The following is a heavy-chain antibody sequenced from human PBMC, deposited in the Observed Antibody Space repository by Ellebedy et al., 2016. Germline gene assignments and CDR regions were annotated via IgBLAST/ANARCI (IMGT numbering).Heavy chain of an antibody. CDR1: GGTFSSYA. D-gene: IGHD6-19*01. J-gene: IGHJ6*02. Sequence: SVKVSXXASGGTFSSYAISWVRQAPGQGLEWMGGIIPIFGTANYAQKFQGRVTITADESTSTAYMELSSLRSEDTAVYYCARNRRGRSGWNYYYGMDVWGQGTTVTVSS. CDR2: IIPIFGTA. CDR3: ARNRRGRSGWNYYYGMDV. V-gene: IGHV1-69*13.